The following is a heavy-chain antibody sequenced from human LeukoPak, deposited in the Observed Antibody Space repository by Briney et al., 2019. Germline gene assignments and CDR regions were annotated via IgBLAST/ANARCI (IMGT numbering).Heavy chain of an antibody. D-gene: IGHD1-26*01. V-gene: IGHV7-4-1*02. CDR2: INTNTGNP. J-gene: IGHJ4*02. Sequence: ASVKVSCKASGYTFTSYAMNWVRQAPGQGLEWMGWINTNTGNPTYAQGFTGRIVFSLDTSVSTAYLQISSLKAEDTAVYYCASDSSGAYLSNWGQGTLVIVSS. CDR1: GYTFTSYA. CDR3: ASDSSGAYLSN.